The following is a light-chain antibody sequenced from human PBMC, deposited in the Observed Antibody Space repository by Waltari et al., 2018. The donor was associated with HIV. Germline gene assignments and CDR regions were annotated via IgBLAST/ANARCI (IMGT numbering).Light chain of an antibody. CDR1: SSDLGLYNL. J-gene: IGLJ1*01. CDR3: CSYAGYSNYV. CDR2: EVN. V-gene: IGLV2-23*02. Sequence: QSALTQPASVSGSLGQSISISCRGSSSDLGLYNLVSWYQVSPGKAHKLIIHEVNKPPSVGSARVSGSKSGKTASLTISGLQTEDEADYYCCSYAGYSNYVFGTGTKVTVL.